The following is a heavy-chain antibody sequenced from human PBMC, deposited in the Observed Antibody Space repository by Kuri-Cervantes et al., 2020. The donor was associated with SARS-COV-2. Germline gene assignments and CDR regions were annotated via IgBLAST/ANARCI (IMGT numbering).Heavy chain of an antibody. CDR1: GYTFTSYG. V-gene: IGHV1-18*01. CDR2: ISAYNGNT. Sequence: ASVKVSCKASGYTFTSYGISWVRQAPGQGLEWMGWISAYNGNTNYAQKLQGRVTMTRDTSTSTVYMELSSLRSEDTAVYYCARSAMIVVVITTTHYYGMDVWGQGTTVTVSS. J-gene: IGHJ6*02. CDR3: ARSAMIVVVITTTHYYGMDV. D-gene: IGHD3-22*01.